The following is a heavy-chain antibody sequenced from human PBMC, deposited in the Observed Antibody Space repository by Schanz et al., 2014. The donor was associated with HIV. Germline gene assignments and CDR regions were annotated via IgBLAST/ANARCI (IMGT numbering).Heavy chain of an antibody. Sequence: QVQLQQWGAGLLKPSETLSLTCAVYGGSFSGYYWSWIRQPPGKGLEWIGEINHSGGTHYNPSLWSRVTISVDPSKRQFSRNLNSVTAADTAVYYCARDNDPYYYDSRGYYDRLFDYWGQGTLVTVSS. CDR1: GGSFSGYY. D-gene: IGHD3-22*01. J-gene: IGHJ4*02. CDR3: ARDNDPYYYDSRGYYDRLFDY. V-gene: IGHV4-34*01. CDR2: INHSGGT.